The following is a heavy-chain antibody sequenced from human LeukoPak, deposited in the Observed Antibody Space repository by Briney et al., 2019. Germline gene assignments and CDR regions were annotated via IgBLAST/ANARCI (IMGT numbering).Heavy chain of an antibody. CDR2: IYHSGAPT. D-gene: IGHD2-2*01. V-gene: IGHV4-59*01. Sequence: SETLSLTCTVSGDSINNYWWAWIRQPPGKGLEWIGYIYHSGAPTSYNPSLKSRVTISIDTSRNQFSLRLSSVTAADTAVYYCARGIRGVVVPAAIMYSWGQGTLVTVSS. CDR1: GDSINNYW. J-gene: IGHJ4*02. CDR3: ARGIRGVVVPAAIMYS.